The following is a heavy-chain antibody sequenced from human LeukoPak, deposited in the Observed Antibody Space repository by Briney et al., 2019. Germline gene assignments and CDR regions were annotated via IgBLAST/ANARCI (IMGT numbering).Heavy chain of an antibody. CDR3: ARVGIGAARPVAYFDY. V-gene: IGHV1-69*05. J-gene: IGHJ4*02. CDR2: IIPIFGTA. D-gene: IGHD6-6*01. CDR1: GGTFSSYA. Sequence: SVKVSCKASGGTFSSYAISWVRQAPGQGLEWMGGIIPIFGTANYAQKFQGRVTITTDESTSTAYMELSSLRSEDTAVYYCARVGIGAARPVAYFDYWGQRTLVTVSS.